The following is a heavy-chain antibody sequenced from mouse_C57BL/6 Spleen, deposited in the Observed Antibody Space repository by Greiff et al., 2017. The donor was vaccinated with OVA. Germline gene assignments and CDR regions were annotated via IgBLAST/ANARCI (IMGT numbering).Heavy chain of an antibody. V-gene: IGHV1-9*01. CDR3: ERSDYYGSSPYWYFDV. J-gene: IGHJ1*03. CDR1: GYTFTGYW. Sequence: QVQLQQSGAELMKPGASVKLSCKATGYTFTGYWIEWVKQRPGHGLEWIGEILPGSGSTNYNEKFKGKATFTADTSSNTAYMQLSSLTTEDSAIYYGERSDYYGSSPYWYFDVWGTGTTVTVSS. CDR2: ILPGSGST. D-gene: IGHD1-1*01.